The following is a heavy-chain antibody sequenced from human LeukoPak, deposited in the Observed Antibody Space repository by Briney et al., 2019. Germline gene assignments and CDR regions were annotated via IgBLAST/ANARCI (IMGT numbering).Heavy chain of an antibody. CDR2: ISGSGGRT. CDR3: AKDRRVKTYYDSSGYDFDI. V-gene: IGHV3-23*01. CDR1: GFTFSNYA. J-gene: IGHJ3*02. D-gene: IGHD3-22*01. Sequence: GGSLRLSCAASGFTFSNYAMTWVRQAPGKGLEWVSSISGSGGRTYYADSVKGRFTISRDNPKNTLYLQMNSLRAEDTAVYYCAKDRRVKTYYDSSGYDFDIWGQGTMVTVSS.